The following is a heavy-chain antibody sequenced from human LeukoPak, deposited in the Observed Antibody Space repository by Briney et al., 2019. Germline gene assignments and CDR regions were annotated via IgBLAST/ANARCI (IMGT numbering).Heavy chain of an antibody. V-gene: IGHV5-51*01. J-gene: IGHJ4*02. D-gene: IGHD3-9*01. CDR1: GYSFTSYW. Sequence: GESLKISCKGSGYSFTSYWIGWVRQMPGKGLEWMGIIYPGDSDTRYSPSFQGQVTISADKSISTAYLQWSSLKASDTAMYYCARIGVILTGYYPFDYWGQGTLVTVS. CDR3: ARIGVILTGYYPFDY. CDR2: IYPGDSDT.